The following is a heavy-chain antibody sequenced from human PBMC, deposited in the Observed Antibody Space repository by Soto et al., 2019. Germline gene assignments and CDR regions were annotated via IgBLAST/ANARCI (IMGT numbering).Heavy chain of an antibody. CDR1: GDSISPHY. CDR2: VYYTGTT. D-gene: IGHD3-3*01. V-gene: IGHV4-59*08. Sequence: SETLSLTCTVSGDSISPHYWTWVRQPPGKGLEWVGYVYYTGTTMYNPSLKSRVTISLDTSKSQVSLNLTSVTAADTAVYYCARLGGYYQALDHWSQGTLVTVSS. CDR3: ARLGGYYQALDH. J-gene: IGHJ4*02.